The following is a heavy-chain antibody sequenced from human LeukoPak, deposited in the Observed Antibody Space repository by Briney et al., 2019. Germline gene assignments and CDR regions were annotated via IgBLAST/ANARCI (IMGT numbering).Heavy chain of an antibody. CDR1: GFDLSTYL. V-gene: IGHV3-74*01. D-gene: IGHD5-18*01. CDR3: ASLDTAKQPLANH. Sequence: GGSLRLSCAASGFDLSTYLMHRVRQAPGKGLVWVSRINTDGRSTNYADSVKGRFTISRDNAKDTLYLQMNTLRVEDTAMYYCASLDTAKQPLANHWGQGTLVTVSS. CDR2: INTDGRST. J-gene: IGHJ5*02.